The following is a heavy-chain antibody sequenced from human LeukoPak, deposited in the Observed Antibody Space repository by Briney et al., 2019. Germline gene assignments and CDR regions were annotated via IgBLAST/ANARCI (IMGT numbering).Heavy chain of an antibody. J-gene: IGHJ3*02. D-gene: IGHD3-16*01. CDR1: GYSFTSYW. CDR3: ASHTLHWGAFDI. CDR2: FYPGDSDT. V-gene: IGHV5-51*01. Sequence: TTGESLKISCKGSGYSFTSYWIGWVRQMPGKGLEWMGIFYPGDSDTRYSPSFQGQVTISADKSISTAYLQWNSLKASDTAMYYCASHTLHWGAFDIWGQGTMVTVSS.